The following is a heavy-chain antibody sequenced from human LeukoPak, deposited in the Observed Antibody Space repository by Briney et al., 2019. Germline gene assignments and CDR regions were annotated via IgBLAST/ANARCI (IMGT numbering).Heavy chain of an antibody. J-gene: IGHJ6*03. CDR1: GYTFTGYY. Sequence: ASVKVSCKASGYTFTGYYMHWVRQAPGQGLEWMGWINPNSGGTNYAQKFQGRVTMTRDTSISTAYMELSRLRSDDTAVYYCARDGVATTDNYYYYMDVWDKGTTVTVSS. CDR2: INPNSGGT. CDR3: ARDGVATTDNYYYYMDV. D-gene: IGHD5-12*01. V-gene: IGHV1-2*02.